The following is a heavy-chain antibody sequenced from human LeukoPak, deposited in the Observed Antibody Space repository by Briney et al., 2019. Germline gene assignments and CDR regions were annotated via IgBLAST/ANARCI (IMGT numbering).Heavy chain of an antibody. CDR2: IYYSGYT. D-gene: IGHD3-10*01. Sequence: PGGSLRLSCAASGFTFSSYAMSWVRQAPGKGLEWIGYIYYSGYTNYNPSLKSRVTISVDTSKNQFSLKLSSVTAADTAVYYCARTTMVRGTYYMDVWGKGTTVTISS. J-gene: IGHJ6*03. CDR3: ARTTMVRGTYYMDV. CDR1: GFTFSSYA. V-gene: IGHV4-59*01.